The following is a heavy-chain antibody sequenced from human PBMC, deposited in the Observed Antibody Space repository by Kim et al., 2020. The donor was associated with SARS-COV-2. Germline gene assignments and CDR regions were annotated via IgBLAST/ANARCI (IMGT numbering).Heavy chain of an antibody. CDR1: GGSISSSSYY. D-gene: IGHD6-19*01. J-gene: IGHJ4*02. CDR3: ARHLRVGIAVAAGYYFDY. Sequence: SETLSLTCTVSGGSISSSSYYWGWIRQPPGKGLEWIGSIYYSGSTYYNPSLKSRVTISVDTSKNQFSLKLSSVTAADTAVYYCARHLRVGIAVAAGYYFDYWGQGTLGTVSS. CDR2: IYYSGST. V-gene: IGHV4-39*01.